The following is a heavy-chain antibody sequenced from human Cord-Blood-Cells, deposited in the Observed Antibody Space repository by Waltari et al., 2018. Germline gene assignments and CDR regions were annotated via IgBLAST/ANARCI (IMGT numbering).Heavy chain of an antibody. CDR3: ARGPGGSYDAFDI. D-gene: IGHD1-26*01. J-gene: IGHJ3*02. Sequence: QVQLQQWGAGLLKPSETLSLPCAVCGGSFSGYYWSWIRQPPGKGLEWIGEINHSGSTNYNPSLKSRVTISVDTSKNQFSLKLSSVTAADTAVYYCARGPGGSYDAFDIWGQGTMVTVSS. CDR1: GGSFSGYY. CDR2: INHSGST. V-gene: IGHV4-34*01.